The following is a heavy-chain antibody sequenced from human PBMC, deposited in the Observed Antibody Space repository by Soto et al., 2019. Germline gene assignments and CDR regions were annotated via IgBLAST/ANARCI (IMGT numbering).Heavy chain of an antibody. CDR3: AREGITMIVGSYYYYYYGMDV. V-gene: IGHV3-74*01. CDR1: GFTFSSYW. D-gene: IGHD3-22*01. CDR2: INSDGSST. J-gene: IGHJ6*02. Sequence: LRLSCAASGFTFSSYWMHWVRQAPGKGLVWVSRINSDGSSTSYADSVKGRFTISRDNAKNTLYLQMNSLRAEDTAVYYCAREGITMIVGSYYYYYYGMDVWGQGTTVTVSS.